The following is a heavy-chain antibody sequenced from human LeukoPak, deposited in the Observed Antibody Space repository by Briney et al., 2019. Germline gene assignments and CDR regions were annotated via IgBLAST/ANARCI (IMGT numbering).Heavy chain of an antibody. D-gene: IGHD4-23*01. CDR2: IIPIFGTA. Sequence: SVKVSCKASGGIFIIYAISWVRQAPGQGLEWMGRIIPIFGTANYAQKFQGRVTITADKSTSTAYMELSSLRSEDTAVYYCARGDPYGGNSGFDYWGQGTLVTVSS. CDR3: ARGDPYGGNSGFDY. V-gene: IGHV1-69*06. CDR1: GGIFIIYA. J-gene: IGHJ4*02.